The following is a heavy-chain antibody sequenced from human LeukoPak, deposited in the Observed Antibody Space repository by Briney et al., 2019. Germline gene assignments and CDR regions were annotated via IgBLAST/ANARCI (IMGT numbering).Heavy chain of an antibody. J-gene: IGHJ4*02. D-gene: IGHD5-24*01. CDR1: GYSFTSYW. V-gene: IGHV5-51*01. CDR3: ARLGRDGYTVGAFDY. Sequence: GESLKISCKGSGYSFTSYWIGWVRQMPGKGLEWMGIIYPGDSDTRYSPSFQGQVTISADKSISTAYLQWSSLKASDTPMYYCARLGRDGYTVGAFDYWGQGTLVTVSS. CDR2: IYPGDSDT.